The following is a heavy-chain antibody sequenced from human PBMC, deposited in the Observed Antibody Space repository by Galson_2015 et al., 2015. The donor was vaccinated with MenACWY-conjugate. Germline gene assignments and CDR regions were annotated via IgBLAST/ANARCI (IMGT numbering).Heavy chain of an antibody. V-gene: IGHV3-74*01. D-gene: IGHD2-2*01. Sequence: WVRQAPGKGLEWVSRINRDGRSTSYADFVKGRFTVSRDSAKKTLYLEMTILRVEDTAVYYCGRPHSTSHYCVDYWGRGTLVTVSS. CDR3: GRPHSTSHYCVDY. J-gene: IGHJ4*02. CDR2: INRDGRST.